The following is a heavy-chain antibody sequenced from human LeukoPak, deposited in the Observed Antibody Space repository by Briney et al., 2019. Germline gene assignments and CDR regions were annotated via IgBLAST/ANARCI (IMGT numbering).Heavy chain of an antibody. Sequence: ASVKVSCKASGYTFTGYYMHWVRQAPGQGLEWVGWINPNSGGTNYAQKFQGRVTMTRDTSISTAYMELSRLRSDDTAVYYCARVGIYCSSTSCYPGDWFDPWGQGTLVTVSS. CDR3: ARVGIYCSSTSCYPGDWFDP. CDR2: INPNSGGT. J-gene: IGHJ5*02. V-gene: IGHV1-2*02. D-gene: IGHD2-2*01. CDR1: GYTFTGYY.